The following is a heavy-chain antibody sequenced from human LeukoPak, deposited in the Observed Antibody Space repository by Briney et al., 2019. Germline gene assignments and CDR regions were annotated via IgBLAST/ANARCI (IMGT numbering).Heavy chain of an antibody. CDR1: GFTFSGYW. V-gene: IGHV3-74*01. J-gene: IGHJ4*02. CDR3: AKVEIESSGWSDY. Sequence: GGSLRLSYAASGFTFSGYWMHWVRQAPGKGLVWVSRINSDGSSTSYADSVKGRFTISRDNSKNTLYLQMNSLRAEDTAVYYCAKVEIESSGWSDYWGQGTLVTVSS. D-gene: IGHD6-19*01. CDR2: INSDGSST.